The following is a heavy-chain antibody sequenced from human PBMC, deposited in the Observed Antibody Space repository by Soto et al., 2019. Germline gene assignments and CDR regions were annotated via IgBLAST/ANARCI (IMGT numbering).Heavy chain of an antibody. CDR1: GFTFSSYA. Sequence: PGGSLRLSCAASGFTFSSYAMSWVRQAPGKGLEWVSAISGSGGSTYYANSVKGRFTISRDNSKNTLYLQMNSLRAEDTAVYYCAKRAPARPPRLEWLFPKPKNYYYYYYMDVWGKGTTVTVSS. CDR2: ISGSGGST. J-gene: IGHJ6*03. D-gene: IGHD3-3*01. V-gene: IGHV3-23*01. CDR3: AKRAPARPPRLEWLFPKPKNYYYYYYMDV.